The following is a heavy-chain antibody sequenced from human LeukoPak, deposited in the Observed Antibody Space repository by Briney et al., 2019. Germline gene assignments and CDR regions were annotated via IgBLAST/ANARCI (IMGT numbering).Heavy chain of an antibody. V-gene: IGHV1-18*01. J-gene: IGHJ5*02. CDR1: GYTFTSYD. CDR2: ISAYNGNT. D-gene: IGHD2-15*01. Sequence: GASVKVSCKASGYTFTSYDINWVRQAPGQGLEWMGWISAYNGNTNYAQKLQGRVTMTTDTSTSTAYMELRSLRSDDTAVYYCARMRLDIVVVVAARGNNWFDPWGQGTLVTVSS. CDR3: ARMRLDIVVVVAARGNNWFDP.